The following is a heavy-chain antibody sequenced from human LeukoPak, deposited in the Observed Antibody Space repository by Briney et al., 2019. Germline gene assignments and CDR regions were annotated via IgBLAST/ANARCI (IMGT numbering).Heavy chain of an antibody. Sequence: GGSLRLSCAASGFAVSSNYMTWVRQTPAKGLEWVSFIYSDGTTYYADSVKGRFTISRDSSKNTLFLQVNSLRAEDTAVYYCAGYDTSGYYLNYWGQGTLVTVSS. J-gene: IGHJ4*02. CDR1: GFAVSSNY. D-gene: IGHD3-22*01. CDR3: AGYDTSGYYLNY. V-gene: IGHV3-53*01. CDR2: IYSDGTT.